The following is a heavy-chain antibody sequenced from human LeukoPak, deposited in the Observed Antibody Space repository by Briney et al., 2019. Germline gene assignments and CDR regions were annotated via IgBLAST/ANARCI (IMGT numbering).Heavy chain of an antibody. Sequence: GGSLRLSCAASGFTFSGSAMHWVRQASGKGLEWVGRIRSKANNYATAYAASVKGRFTISRDDSKNTAYLQMNSPKTEDTAVYYCITRYQLGGNYYEYWGQGTLVTVSS. V-gene: IGHV3-73*01. CDR3: ITRYQLGGNYYEY. D-gene: IGHD1-26*01. CDR2: IRSKANNYAT. CDR1: GFTFSGSA. J-gene: IGHJ4*02.